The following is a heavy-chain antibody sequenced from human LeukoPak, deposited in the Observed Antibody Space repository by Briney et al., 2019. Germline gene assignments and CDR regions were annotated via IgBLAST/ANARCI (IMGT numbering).Heavy chain of an antibody. Sequence: GESLKISCKGSGYKFPSNWMGWVRQIPGKGLGWMGIIHPSDSDTRYSPSFQGQVTISADKSISTAYLQWSSLKASDTAMYYCARPSYSSSWLPFDYWGQGTLVTVSS. CDR3: ARPSYSSSWLPFDY. CDR2: IHPSDSDT. V-gene: IGHV5-51*01. D-gene: IGHD6-13*01. CDR1: GYKFPSNW. J-gene: IGHJ4*02.